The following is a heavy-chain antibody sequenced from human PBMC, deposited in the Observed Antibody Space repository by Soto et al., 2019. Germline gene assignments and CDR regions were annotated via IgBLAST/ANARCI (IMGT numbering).Heavy chain of an antibody. Sequence: SETLSLTCAVSGGSISSGGYSWSWIRQPPGKGLEWIGYIYHSGSTYYNPSLKSRVTISVDTSKNQFSLKLSSVTAADTAVFYCARLDCGGTSCYLDVWGQGTTVTVSS. V-gene: IGHV4-30-2*01. J-gene: IGHJ6*02. CDR1: GGSISSGGYS. CDR2: IYHSGST. CDR3: ARLDCGGTSCYLDV. D-gene: IGHD2-2*01.